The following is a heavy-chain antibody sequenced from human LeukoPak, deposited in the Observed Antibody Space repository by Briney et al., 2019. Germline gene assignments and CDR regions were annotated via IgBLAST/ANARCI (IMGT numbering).Heavy chain of an antibody. CDR2: INWNGGST. CDR1: GFTFDDYG. J-gene: IGHJ4*02. Sequence: GGSLRLSCAASGFTFDDYGMSWVRQAPGKGLEWVSGINWNGGSTGYADSVNGRLTISRDNAKNSLYLQMNSLRAEDTALYHCARGIRGSSWYYFDYWGQGTLVTVSS. V-gene: IGHV3-20*01. CDR3: ARGIRGSSWYYFDY. D-gene: IGHD6-13*01.